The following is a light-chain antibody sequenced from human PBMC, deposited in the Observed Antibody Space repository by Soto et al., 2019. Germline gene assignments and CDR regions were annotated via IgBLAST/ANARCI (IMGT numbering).Light chain of an antibody. CDR2: GAS. CDR1: QSVSSSY. J-gene: IGKJ2*01. V-gene: IGKV3-20*01. CDR3: QQYCSSPPFT. Sequence: EIVLTQSPGTLSFSPGERATLSCRASQSVSSSYLAWYQQKPGQAPRLLIYGASSRATGIPDRFSGSGSGTDFTLTISRLEPEDFAVYYCQQYCSSPPFTFGQGTKLEIK.